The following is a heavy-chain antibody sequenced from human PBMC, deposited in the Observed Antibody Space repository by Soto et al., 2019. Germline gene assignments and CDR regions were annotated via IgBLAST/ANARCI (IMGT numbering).Heavy chain of an antibody. J-gene: IGHJ4*02. CDR3: ARDRGAPGYSSSWYYFDY. D-gene: IGHD6-13*01. CDR2: IFYDGSKK. CDR1: GDIFSNYG. Sequence: PGGSLRLSCAASGDIFSNYGMHWVRQAPGKGLEWVAVIFYDGSKKYYADSVKGRFTISRDNSKNTLYLQMNSLRAEDTAVYYCARDRGAPGYSSSWYYFDYWGQGTLVTVSS. V-gene: IGHV3-33*01.